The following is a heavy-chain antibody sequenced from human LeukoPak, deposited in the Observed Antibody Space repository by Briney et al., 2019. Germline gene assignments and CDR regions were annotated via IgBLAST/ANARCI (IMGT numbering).Heavy chain of an antibody. V-gene: IGHV4-34*01. CDR3: ARASGDILTGYYGL. CDR1: GGFFSGYY. Sequence: SETLSLTCAVYGGFFSGYYWGWLRQPPGKGLEWIGSIYYSGSTYYNPSLKSRVTISVDTSKNQFSLKLSSVTAADTAVYYCARASGDILTGYYGLWGQGTLVTVSS. CDR2: IYYSGST. J-gene: IGHJ4*02. D-gene: IGHD3-9*01.